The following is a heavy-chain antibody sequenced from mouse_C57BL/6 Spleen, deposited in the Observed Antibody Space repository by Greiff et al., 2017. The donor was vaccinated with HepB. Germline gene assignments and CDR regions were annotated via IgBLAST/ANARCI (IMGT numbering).Heavy chain of an antibody. CDR2: INPNNGGT. CDR1: GYTFTDYY. J-gene: IGHJ4*01. V-gene: IGHV1-26*01. CDR3: AKLGAYAMDY. D-gene: IGHD4-1*01. Sequence: EVQLQQSGPELVKPGASVKISCKASGYTFTDYYMNWVKQSHGKSLERIGDINPNNGGTSYNQKFKGKATLTVDKSSSTAYMELRSLTSEDSAVYYCAKLGAYAMDYWGQGTSVTVSS.